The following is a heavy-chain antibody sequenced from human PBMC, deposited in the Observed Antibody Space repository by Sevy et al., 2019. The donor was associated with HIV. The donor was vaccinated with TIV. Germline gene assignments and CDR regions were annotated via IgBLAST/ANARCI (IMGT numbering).Heavy chain of an antibody. CDR1: DGSISSYY. CDR3: ARDYDFWSGYFNWFDP. J-gene: IGHJ5*02. CDR2: IYTSGST. D-gene: IGHD3-3*01. V-gene: IGHV4-4*07. Sequence: SETLSLTCTVSDGSISSYYWSWIRQPAGKGLEWIGRIYTSGSTNYNPSLKSRVTMSVDTSKNQFSLKLSSVTAADTAVYYCARDYDFWSGYFNWFDPWGQGTLVTVSS.